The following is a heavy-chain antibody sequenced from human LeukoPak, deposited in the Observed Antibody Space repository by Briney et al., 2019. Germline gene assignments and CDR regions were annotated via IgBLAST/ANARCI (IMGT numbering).Heavy chain of an antibody. V-gene: IGHV3-48*04. D-gene: IGHD3-22*01. CDR1: GFTFSSYS. J-gene: IGHJ6*02. CDR2: ISSSSSTI. Sequence: GGSLRLSCAASGFTFSSYSMNWVRQAPGKGLEWVSYISSSSSTIYYADSVKGRFTISRDNAKNSLYLQMNSLRAEDTAVYYCARDRYYYDSSGSENFYGMDVWGQGTTVTVSS. CDR3: ARDRYYYDSSGSENFYGMDV.